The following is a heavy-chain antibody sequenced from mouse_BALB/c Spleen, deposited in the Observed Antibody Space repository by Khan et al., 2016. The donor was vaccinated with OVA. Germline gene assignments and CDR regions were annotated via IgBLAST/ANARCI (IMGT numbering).Heavy chain of an antibody. Sequence: VQLKESGAELVRPGALVNLSCKASGFNIKDYYMHWVKQRPEQGLEWIGWIDPEKVNTFFAPKFQDKASITSDTSSNTAYLQLSSLTSEDTAVYYCARAGYSPWFAYWGQGTLVTVSA. D-gene: IGHD2-3*01. CDR3: ARAGYSPWFAY. CDR1: GFNIKDYY. J-gene: IGHJ3*01. V-gene: IGHV14-1*02. CDR2: IDPEKVNT.